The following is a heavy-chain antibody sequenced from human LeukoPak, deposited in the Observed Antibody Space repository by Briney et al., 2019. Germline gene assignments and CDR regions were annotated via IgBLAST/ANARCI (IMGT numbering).Heavy chain of an antibody. D-gene: IGHD1-20*01. Sequence: GESLKISCKGSGYSFTTYWIGWVRQMPGKGLEWMGIIYPGDSDTRYSPSFQGQVTISADKSISTAYLQWSSLKASDTAMYYCARQPLGHNFDHLGAFDIWGQGTRVTLSS. CDR3: ARQPLGHNFDHLGAFDI. V-gene: IGHV5-51*01. J-gene: IGHJ3*02. CDR2: IYPGDSDT. CDR1: GYSFTTYW.